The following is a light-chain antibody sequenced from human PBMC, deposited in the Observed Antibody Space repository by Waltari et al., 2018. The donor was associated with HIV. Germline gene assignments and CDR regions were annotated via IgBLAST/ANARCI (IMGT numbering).Light chain of an antibody. CDR3: QQYGTSPPRFT. V-gene: IGKV3-20*01. J-gene: IGKJ3*01. CDR2: ATS. Sequence: EVVLTQSPGTVSLSTGERATLSCRASQIFSSNFLAWYQQRPGQAPRLLIYATSTRATGIPDRFSGSGSGTDFTLTNSKLEPEDVGVYYCQQYGTSPPRFTFGPGTKVEIK. CDR1: QIFSSNF.